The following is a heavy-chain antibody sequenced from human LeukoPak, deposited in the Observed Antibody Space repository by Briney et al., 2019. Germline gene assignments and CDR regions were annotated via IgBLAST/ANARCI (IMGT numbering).Heavy chain of an antibody. J-gene: IGHJ6*04. CDR3: ARDELGYCSSTSCPRNYGMDV. D-gene: IGHD2-2*03. Sequence: NPGGSLRLSCAASGFTFSSYSMNWVRQAPGKGLEWVSSISSSSSYIYYADSVKGRSTISRDNAKNSLYLQMNSLRAEDTAVYYCARDELGYCSSTSCPRNYGMDVWGKGTTVTVSS. CDR2: ISSSSSYI. CDR1: GFTFSSYS. V-gene: IGHV3-21*01.